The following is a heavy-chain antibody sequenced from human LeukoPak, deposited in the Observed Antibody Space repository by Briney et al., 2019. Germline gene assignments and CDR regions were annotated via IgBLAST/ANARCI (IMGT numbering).Heavy chain of an antibody. J-gene: IGHJ5*02. V-gene: IGHV4-59*01. Sequence: PSETLSLTCTVSGGSISSYYWSWIRRPPGKGLEWIGYIFYSGSTNYSPSLKSRVTISIDASKNQFSLKLRSVTAADTAVYYCARAGLRFLEWSWFDPWGQGTLVTVSS. CDR1: GGSISSYY. CDR3: ARAGLRFLEWSWFDP. D-gene: IGHD3-3*01. CDR2: IFYSGST.